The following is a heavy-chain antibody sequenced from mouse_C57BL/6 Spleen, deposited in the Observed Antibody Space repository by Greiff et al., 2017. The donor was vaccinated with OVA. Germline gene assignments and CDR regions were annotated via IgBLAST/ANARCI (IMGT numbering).Heavy chain of an antibody. CDR1: GFTFSSYA. D-gene: IGHD1-1*01. CDR3: TRVHYYGSSWGWYFDV. V-gene: IGHV5-9-1*02. J-gene: IGHJ1*03. Sequence: EVQVVESGEGLVKPGGSLKLSCAASGFTFSSYAMSWVRQTPEKRLEWVAYISSGGDYIYYADTVKGRFTISRDNDRNTLYLQMSSLKSEDTAMYYCTRVHYYGSSWGWYFDVWGTGTTVTVSS. CDR2: ISSGGDYI.